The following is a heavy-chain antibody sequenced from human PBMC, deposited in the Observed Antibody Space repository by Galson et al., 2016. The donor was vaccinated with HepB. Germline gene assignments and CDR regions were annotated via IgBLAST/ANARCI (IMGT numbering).Heavy chain of an antibody. V-gene: IGHV3-9*01. CDR1: GFKFRNYA. D-gene: IGHD3-9*01. CDR3: VKDTDYDNLTGFNN. Sequence: SLRLSCAASGFKFRNYAMHWVRQGPGKGLEWVSGISWNSADIGYADSLKGRFTISRDNAKDSLYLQMNSLRVEDTALYYCVKDTDYDNLTGFNNWGQGTLVIVSS. CDR2: ISWNSADI. J-gene: IGHJ4*02.